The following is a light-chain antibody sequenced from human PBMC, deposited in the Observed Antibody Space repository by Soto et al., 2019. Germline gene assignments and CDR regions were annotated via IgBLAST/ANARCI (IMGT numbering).Light chain of an antibody. J-gene: IGKJ4*01. CDR1: QSVSSS. V-gene: IGKV3-11*01. Sequence: EIVLTQSPATLSLSPGERATLSCRAFQSVSSSLAWYQQKPGQAPRLLIYAASNRATGIPARFSGTGSGTDFTLTISSLEPEDFAIYYCQQRYNWPLTFGGGTKVEIK. CDR3: QQRYNWPLT. CDR2: AAS.